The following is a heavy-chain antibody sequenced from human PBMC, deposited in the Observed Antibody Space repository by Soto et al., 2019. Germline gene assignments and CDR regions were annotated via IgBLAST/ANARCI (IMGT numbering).Heavy chain of an antibody. Sequence: SETLSLTCTVSGGSISSSSYFWGWMRQPPGKGLEWIVSICYSGSTYYIPSLKSRVTITVDTSNNQCPLKLSTVTAANTAVYYCDRHAYYDFWRGYYTRHDYNSMDGWGQGTTVTVSS. J-gene: IGHJ6*02. V-gene: IGHV4-39*01. CDR2: ICYSGST. CDR3: DRHAYYDFWRGYYTRHDYNSMDG. D-gene: IGHD3-3*01. CDR1: GGSISSSSYF.